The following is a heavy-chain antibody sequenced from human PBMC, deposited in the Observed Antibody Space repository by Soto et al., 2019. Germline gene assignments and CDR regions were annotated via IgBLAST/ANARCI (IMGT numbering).Heavy chain of an antibody. CDR1: GFTFSSYA. CDR2: ISYDGSNK. Sequence: GGSLRLSCAASGFTFSSYAMHWVRQAPGKGLEWVAVISYDGSNKYYADSVKGRFTISRDNSKNTRYLQMNSLRAEDTAVYYCARDPNGSYSTDYYGMDVWGQGTTVTVSS. V-gene: IGHV3-30-3*01. J-gene: IGHJ6*02. CDR3: ARDPNGSYSTDYYGMDV. D-gene: IGHD1-26*01.